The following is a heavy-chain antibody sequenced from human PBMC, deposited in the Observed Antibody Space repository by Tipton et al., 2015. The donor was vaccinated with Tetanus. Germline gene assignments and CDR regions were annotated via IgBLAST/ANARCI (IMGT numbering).Heavy chain of an antibody. V-gene: IGHV4-39*01. CDR3: ARQADNWFDP. J-gene: IGHJ5*02. CDR2: IYYSGTT. CDR1: GGSITSGSYY. Sequence: TLSLTCTVSGGSITSGSYYWGWIRQPPGKGLEWIGNIYYSGTTYYNSPLKSRVTISLDTSKNQFSLKMTSVTAADTAVYYCARQADNWFDPWGQGTLAAVSS.